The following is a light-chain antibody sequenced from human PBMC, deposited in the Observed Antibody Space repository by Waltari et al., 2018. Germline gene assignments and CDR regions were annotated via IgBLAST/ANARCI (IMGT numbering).Light chain of an antibody. CDR2: GAS. V-gene: IGKV3-11*01. J-gene: IGKJ1*01. Sequence: EIVLTQSQATLSLSQGERATLSCRPSQSVSSYLAWYQQKPGQAPRLLIFGASDRATGMPARFSGSGSGTAFTLTISSLEPEDFAVYYCQQRSDWRTFGQGTKVTIK. CDR3: QQRSDWRT. CDR1: QSVSSY.